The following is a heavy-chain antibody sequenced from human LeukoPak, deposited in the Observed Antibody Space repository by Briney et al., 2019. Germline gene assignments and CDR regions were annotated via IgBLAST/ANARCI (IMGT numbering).Heavy chain of an antibody. CDR1: GGSFSGYY. D-gene: IGHD1-26*01. CDR3: ARGSRGPSP. V-gene: IGHV3-11*01. Sequence: LSLTCAVYGGSFSGYYGSWIRQPPGKGLEWVSFITNSGSTSHYADSVKGRFTISRDNTKNSLYLQMNSLRAEDTSVYYCARGSRGPSPWGQGTLVTVSS. J-gene: IGHJ5*02. CDR2: ITNSGSTS.